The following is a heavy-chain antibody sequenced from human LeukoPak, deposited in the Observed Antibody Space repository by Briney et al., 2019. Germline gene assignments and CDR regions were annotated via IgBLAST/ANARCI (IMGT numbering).Heavy chain of an antibody. CDR3: AKDVYYYDSSGYYAWDY. CDR2: IKQDGSEK. J-gene: IGHJ4*02. D-gene: IGHD3-22*01. CDR1: GFTFSSYW. V-gene: IGHV3-7*03. Sequence: GGSLRLSCAASGFTFSSYWMSWVRQAPGKGLEWVANIKQDGSEKYYVDSVKGRFTISRDNAKNSLYLQMNSLRAEDTAVYYCAKDVYYYDSSGYYAWDYWGQGTLVTVSS.